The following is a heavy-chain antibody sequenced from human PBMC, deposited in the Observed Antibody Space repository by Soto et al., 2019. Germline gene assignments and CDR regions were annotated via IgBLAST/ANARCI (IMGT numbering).Heavy chain of an antibody. CDR3: ARDNNSASGIAADY. D-gene: IGHD5-12*01. CDR2: VYYSGYT. V-gene: IGHV4-31*03. J-gene: IGHJ4*02. Sequence: QVQLQESGPGLVTASQTLSLTCTVSGGSVRSSSYYWSWIRQPPGKGPEWIGYVYYSGYTYYNPSLDSRVSMSIDTSKNQFALKLTSVTAADAAMYFCARDNNSASGIAADYWGQGILVPVSS. CDR1: GGSVRSSSYY.